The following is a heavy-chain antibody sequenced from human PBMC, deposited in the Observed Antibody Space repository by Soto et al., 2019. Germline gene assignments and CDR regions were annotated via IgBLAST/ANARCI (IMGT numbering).Heavy chain of an antibody. CDR3: AKDAGPITEYYDFWSGYYFPYYYYGMDV. CDR2: ISGSGGST. V-gene: IGHV3-23*01. D-gene: IGHD3-3*01. CDR1: GFTFSSYA. J-gene: IGHJ6*02. Sequence: GGSLRLSCAGSGFTFSSYAMSWVRQAPGKGLKWVSAISGSGGSTYYADSVKGRFTISRDNSKNTLYLQMNSLRAEDTAVYYCAKDAGPITEYYDFWSGYYFPYYYYGMDVWGQGTTVTVSS.